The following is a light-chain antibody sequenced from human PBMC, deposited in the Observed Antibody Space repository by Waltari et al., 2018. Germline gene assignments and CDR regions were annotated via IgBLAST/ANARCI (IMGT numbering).Light chain of an antibody. CDR3: AVWDDSLNGWV. V-gene: IGLV2-11*01. J-gene: IGLJ3*02. CDR2: DVS. CDR1: SSYVSGYNY. Sequence: QSALTQPRPVSGSPGQSVTLSCTGTSSYVSGYNYVSWYQQLPGKVPKLILYDVSKRPSGVPDRFSGSKSGISASLAISGLQSDDEADYYCAVWDDSLNGWVFGGGTKLTVL.